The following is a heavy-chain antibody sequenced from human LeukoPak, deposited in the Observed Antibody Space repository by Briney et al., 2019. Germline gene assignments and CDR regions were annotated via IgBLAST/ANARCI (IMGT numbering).Heavy chain of an antibody. CDR3: ARDEVGATPRGTSHWFDP. V-gene: IGHV4-4*07. D-gene: IGHD1-26*01. CDR2: IYTSGST. Sequence: PSETLSLTCTVSGGSISSYYWSWIRQPAGKGLEWIGRIYTSGSTNYNPSLKSRVTMSVDTSKNQFSLKLSSVTAADTAVYYCARDEVGATPRGTSHWFDPWGQGTLVTVSS. J-gene: IGHJ5*02. CDR1: GGSISSYY.